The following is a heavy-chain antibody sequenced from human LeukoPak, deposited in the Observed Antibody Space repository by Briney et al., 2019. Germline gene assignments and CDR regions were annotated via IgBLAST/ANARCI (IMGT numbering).Heavy chain of an antibody. CDR2: IRYDGSNK. V-gene: IGHV3-30*02. Sequence: QPGGSLRLSCAASGFTFSSYGMHWVRQAPGKGLEWVAFIRYDGSNKYYADSVKGRFTISRGNAKNSLYLQMNSLRAEDTAVYYCARVRSSGSQDAFDYWGQGTLVTVSS. D-gene: IGHD3-22*01. J-gene: IGHJ4*02. CDR1: GFTFSSYG. CDR3: ARVRSSGSQDAFDY.